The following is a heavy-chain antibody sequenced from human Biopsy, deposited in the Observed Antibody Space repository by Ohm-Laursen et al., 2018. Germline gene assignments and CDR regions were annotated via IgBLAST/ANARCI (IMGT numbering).Heavy chain of an antibody. D-gene: IGHD3-10*01. V-gene: IGHV4-30-4*08. CDR1: GGSVRSPDHR. CDR2: IYYSWTT. J-gene: IGHJ4*02. CDR3: ARAYFYGMGTSNYFLDS. Sequence: LSLTCTVSGGSVRSPDHRWNWVRRAPGKGLEWIGNIYYSWTTLYNPSLSGRVTMDLDRSTNQFSLKLKSVTSADTAVYFCARAYFYGMGTSNYFLDSWGQGALVTVSS.